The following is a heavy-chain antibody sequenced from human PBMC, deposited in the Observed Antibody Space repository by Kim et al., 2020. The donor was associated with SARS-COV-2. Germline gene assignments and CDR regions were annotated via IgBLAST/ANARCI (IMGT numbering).Heavy chain of an antibody. CDR2: IYPGDSDT. CDR3: ARRHCSSTSCYEYSSGWVGWFDP. Sequence: GESLKISCKGSGYSFTSYWIGWVRQMPGKGLEWMGIIYPGDSDTRYSPSFQGQVTISADKSISTAYLQWSSLKASDTAMYYCARRHCSSTSCYEYSSGWVGWFDPWGQGTLVTVSS. V-gene: IGHV5-51*01. CDR1: GYSFTSYW. J-gene: IGHJ5*02. D-gene: IGHD2-2*01.